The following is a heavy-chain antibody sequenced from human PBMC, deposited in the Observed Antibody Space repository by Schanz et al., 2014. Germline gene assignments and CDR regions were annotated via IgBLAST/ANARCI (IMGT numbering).Heavy chain of an antibody. D-gene: IGHD6-13*01. J-gene: IGHJ4*02. CDR1: GYTFTSYG. CDR2: ISAYNGHT. Sequence: QVQLVQSGAEVKKPGASVKVSCKASGYTFTSYGITWVRQAPGQGLEWMGWISAYNGHTTYAQKFQGRVTMTTDTSTSTAYMELSSLRSEDTAVYYCARDGEAAADCDYWGQGALVTVSS. V-gene: IGHV1-18*01. CDR3: ARDGEAAADCDY.